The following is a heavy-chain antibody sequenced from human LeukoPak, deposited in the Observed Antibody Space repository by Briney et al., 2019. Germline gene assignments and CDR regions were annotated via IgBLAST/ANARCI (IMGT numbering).Heavy chain of an antibody. Sequence: PGGSLRLSCAASGFTFSDYYMSWIRQAPGKGLEWVSSISSRSSYIYYADSVKGRFTISRDNAKNSLYLQMNSLRAEDTAVYYCAREGEEDAFDIWGQGTMVTVSS. CDR1: GFTFSDYY. J-gene: IGHJ3*02. D-gene: IGHD2-21*01. CDR2: ISSRSSYI. V-gene: IGHV3-11*06. CDR3: AREGEEDAFDI.